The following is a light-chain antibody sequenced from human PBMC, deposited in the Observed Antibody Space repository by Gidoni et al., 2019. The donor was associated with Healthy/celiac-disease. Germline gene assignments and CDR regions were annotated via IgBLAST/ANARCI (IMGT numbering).Light chain of an antibody. J-gene: IGKJ1*01. V-gene: IGKV1-5*01. CDR2: DAS. CDR3: QQYNKLGT. CDR1: QSISSW. Sequence: DINMTLSPSTLSASVGDRVTITCRASQSISSWFAWYQQKPGKAPKLLIYDASSLESGVPSRFSGSGSGTEFTLTISSLQPDDFATYYCQQYNKLGTFGQGTKVEIK.